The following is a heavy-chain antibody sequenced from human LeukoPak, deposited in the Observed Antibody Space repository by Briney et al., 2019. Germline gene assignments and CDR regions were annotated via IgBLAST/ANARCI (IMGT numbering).Heavy chain of an antibody. J-gene: IGHJ4*02. CDR2: FDPEDGET. CDR3: ATPLAPGATCLIDY. D-gene: IGHD1-26*01. V-gene: IGHV1-24*01. Sequence: ASVKVSCKVSGYTLTELSMHWVRQAPGKGLEWMGGFDPEDGETIYAQKFQGRVTMTEDTSTDTAYMELSSLRSEDTAVYYCATPLAPGATCLIDYWGQGTLVTVSS. CDR1: GYTLTELS.